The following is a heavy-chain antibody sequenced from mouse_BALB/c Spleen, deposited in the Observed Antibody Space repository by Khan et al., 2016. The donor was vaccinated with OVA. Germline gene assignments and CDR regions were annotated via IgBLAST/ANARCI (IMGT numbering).Heavy chain of an antibody. CDR2: INPDNAGT. D-gene: IGHD4-1*01. V-gene: IGHV1S136*01. Sequence: VQLQQSGPELVEPGASVKMSCKTSGYTFTNYVLHWVKQRPGQGLEWIAYINPDNAGTRYNEIFRGKATLTSDISSTTAYLELRSLTSEDSAVYYWAREASSWDFSFPYWGQGTLVTVSA. J-gene: IGHJ3*01. CDR3: AREASSWDFSFPY. CDR1: GYTFTNYV.